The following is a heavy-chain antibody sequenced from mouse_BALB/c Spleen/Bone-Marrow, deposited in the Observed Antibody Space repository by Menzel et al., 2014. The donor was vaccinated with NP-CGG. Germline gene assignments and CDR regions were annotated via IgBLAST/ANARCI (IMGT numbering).Heavy chain of an antibody. J-gene: IGHJ1*01. Sequence: QVQLQQSGAELVKPGASVKLSCKASGYSFTRYYMYWVKQRPGQGLEWIGEINPSNGGTNFNEKFKSKATLTVDKSSSTAYMQFSSLTSEDSAVYYCTRSNYGYWHFDVWGAGTTVTVSS. V-gene: IGHV1S81*02. D-gene: IGHD1-1*01. CDR2: INPSNGGT. CDR1: GYSFTRYY. CDR3: TRSNYGYWHFDV.